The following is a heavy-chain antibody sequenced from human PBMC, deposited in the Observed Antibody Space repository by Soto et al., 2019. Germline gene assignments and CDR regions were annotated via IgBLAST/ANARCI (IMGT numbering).Heavy chain of an antibody. Sequence: PTLVNPTQTLTLTCTFSGFSLSTTGMCVTWIRQPPGKALEWLARIDWDGDKWYSTSLKTRLTISKDTSKNQVVLTMTNMDPVDTATYYCARIAGDSRGAFDVWGQGTMVTVSS. J-gene: IGHJ3*01. CDR2: IDWDGDK. V-gene: IGHV2-70*11. D-gene: IGHD3-22*01. CDR3: ARIAGDSRGAFDV. CDR1: GFSLSTTGMC.